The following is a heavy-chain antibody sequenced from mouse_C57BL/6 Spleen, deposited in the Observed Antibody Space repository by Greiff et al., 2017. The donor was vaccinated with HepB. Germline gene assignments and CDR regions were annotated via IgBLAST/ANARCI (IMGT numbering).Heavy chain of an antibody. V-gene: IGHV5-9*01. CDR3: ARHGELGSSWFAY. D-gene: IGHD4-1*01. J-gene: IGHJ3*01. CDR1: GFTFSSYT. CDR2: ISGGGGNT. Sequence: EVKLVESGGGLVKPGGSLKLSCAASGFTFSSYTMSWVRQTPEKRLEWVATISGGGGNTYYPDSVKGRFTISRDNAKNTLYLQMSSLRSEDTALYYCARHGELGSSWFAYWGQGTLVTVSA.